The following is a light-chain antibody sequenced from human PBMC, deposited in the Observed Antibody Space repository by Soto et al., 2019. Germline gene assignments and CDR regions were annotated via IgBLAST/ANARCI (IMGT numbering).Light chain of an antibody. CDR1: SSSIGAGYE. Sequence: QSALTQPPSVSGAPGQRVTISCSGTSSSIGAGYEVHWYRQLPGTAPKLVVSGNGNRPSGVPDRLSASKSGTSASLAITGLQAEDEGHYYCQSYDKRLTAYVFGTGTKVTVL. CDR3: QSYDKRLTAYV. J-gene: IGLJ1*01. V-gene: IGLV1-40*01. CDR2: GNG.